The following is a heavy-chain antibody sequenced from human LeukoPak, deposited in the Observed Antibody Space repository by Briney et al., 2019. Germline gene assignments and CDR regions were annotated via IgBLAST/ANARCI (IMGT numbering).Heavy chain of an antibody. V-gene: IGHV1-46*01. Sequence: ASVKVSFKASGYTFTSYYMHWVRQAPGQGQEWMGIINPSGGSTTYAQRFQGRVTMTRDTSTSTLYMELSSLRSEDTAVYYCARDYGYTSSRSYFDCWGQGTLVTVSS. D-gene: IGHD6-13*01. CDR1: GYTFTSYY. J-gene: IGHJ4*02. CDR2: INPSGGST. CDR3: ARDYGYTSSRSYFDC.